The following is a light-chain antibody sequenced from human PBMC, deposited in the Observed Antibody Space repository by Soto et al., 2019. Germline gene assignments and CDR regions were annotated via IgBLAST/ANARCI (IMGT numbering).Light chain of an antibody. Sequence: QSALTQPPSASGSPGQSVAISCTGTSSDVGGQNYVSWYQQHPGKAPKLIIYAVTERPSGVPDRFSGSKSGNTASLTVSGLQTEDEADYYCSSHAGNNNDVVGTGTKVTVL. CDR2: AVT. CDR3: SSHAGNNNDV. CDR1: SSDVGGQNY. J-gene: IGLJ1*01. V-gene: IGLV2-8*01.